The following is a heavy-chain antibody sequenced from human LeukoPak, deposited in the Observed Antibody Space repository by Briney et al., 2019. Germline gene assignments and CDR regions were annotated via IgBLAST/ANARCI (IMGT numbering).Heavy chain of an antibody. CDR3: ARDRRAVVVDI. CDR2: IYYSGST. CDR1: GGSFSSSSYY. D-gene: IGHD6-19*01. V-gene: IGHV4-39*02. Sequence: SETLSLTCTVSGGSFSSSSYYWGWIRQPPGKGLEWIGSIYYSGSTYYNPSLKSRVTISVDTSKNQFSLKLSSVTAADTAVYYCARDRRAVVVDIWGQGTMVTVSS. J-gene: IGHJ3*02.